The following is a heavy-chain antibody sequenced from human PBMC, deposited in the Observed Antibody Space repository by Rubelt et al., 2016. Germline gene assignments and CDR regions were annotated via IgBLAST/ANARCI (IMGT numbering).Heavy chain of an antibody. CDR3: AAADFWSGWAYGMDV. Sequence: GLEWMGWISAYNGNTNYAQKLQGRVTMTTDTSTSTAYMELRSLRSDDTAVYYCAAADFWSGWAYGMDVWGQGTTVTVSS. CDR2: ISAYNGNT. J-gene: IGHJ6*02. D-gene: IGHD3-3*01. V-gene: IGHV1-18*01.